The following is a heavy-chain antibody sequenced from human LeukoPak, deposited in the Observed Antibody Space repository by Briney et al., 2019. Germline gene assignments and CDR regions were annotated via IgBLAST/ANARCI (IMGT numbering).Heavy chain of an antibody. Sequence: GGSLRLSCAASGFTFSSYVMNWVRQTPGKGLEWVSAISGSGGSTYYADSVKGRFTISRDNSKNTLYLQMNSLRAEDTAIYFCATLDADYYYNYGMDVWGQGTTVTVSS. CDR3: ATLDADYYYNYGMDV. CDR2: ISGSGGST. CDR1: GFTFSSYV. V-gene: IGHV3-23*01. D-gene: IGHD3-9*01. J-gene: IGHJ6*02.